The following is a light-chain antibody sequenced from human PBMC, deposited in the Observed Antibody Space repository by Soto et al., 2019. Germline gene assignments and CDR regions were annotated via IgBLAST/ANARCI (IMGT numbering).Light chain of an antibody. CDR1: QSVSNN. Sequence: EIMMTKSPATLSVSPEERATLSCRASQSVSNNLAWYQQKPGQAPRLLIYYASTRATGIPARFSGSGSGTEFTLTISSLQSEDFALYSCQQYNNWPPITFGQGTRLEIK. J-gene: IGKJ5*01. CDR2: YAS. CDR3: QQYNNWPPIT. V-gene: IGKV3-15*01.